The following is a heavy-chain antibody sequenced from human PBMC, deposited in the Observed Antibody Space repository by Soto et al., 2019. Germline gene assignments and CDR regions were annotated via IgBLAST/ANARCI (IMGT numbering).Heavy chain of an antibody. CDR2: ISAYNGNT. J-gene: IGHJ6*02. D-gene: IGHD5-12*01. Sequence: ASVKVSCKASGYTFTSYGISWVRQAPGQGLEWMGWISAYNGNTNYAQKLQGRVTVTTDTSTSTAYMELRSLRSDDTAVYYCASNMVAPTTPGYYGMDVWGQGTTVTVSS. V-gene: IGHV1-18*01. CDR3: ASNMVAPTTPGYYGMDV. CDR1: GYTFTSYG.